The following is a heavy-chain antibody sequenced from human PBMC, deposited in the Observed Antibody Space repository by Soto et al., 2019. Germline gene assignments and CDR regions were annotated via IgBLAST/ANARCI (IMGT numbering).Heavy chain of an antibody. CDR3: AKAEKDCSGGSCYLFHYYYYYMDV. Sequence: GGSLRLSCAASGFTFSDYYMSWIRQAPGKGLEWVSAICGSGGSTYYADSVKGRFTISRDNSKNTLYLQMNSLRAEDTAVYYCAKAEKDCSGGSCYLFHYYYYYMDVWGKGTTVTVSS. J-gene: IGHJ6*03. D-gene: IGHD2-15*01. CDR1: GFTFSDYY. CDR2: ICGSGGST. V-gene: IGHV3-23*01.